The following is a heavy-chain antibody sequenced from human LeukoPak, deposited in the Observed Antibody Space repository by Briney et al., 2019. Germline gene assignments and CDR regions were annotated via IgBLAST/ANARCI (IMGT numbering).Heavy chain of an antibody. D-gene: IGHD6-13*01. Sequence: SETLSLTCSVSGDSITYFYWSWLRQAAGKGLEWIRRISSSGSTDYNAYLKSRVTMSVDTSKNQFSLKVISVTAADTAVYYCARGVIATGGNEFDYWGQGTLVTVSS. CDR3: ARGVIATGGNEFDY. V-gene: IGHV4-4*07. CDR2: ISSSGST. J-gene: IGHJ4*02. CDR1: GDSITYFY.